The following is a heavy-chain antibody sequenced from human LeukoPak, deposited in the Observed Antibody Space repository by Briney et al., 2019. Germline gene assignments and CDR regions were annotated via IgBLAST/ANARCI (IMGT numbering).Heavy chain of an antibody. CDR3: ARPRAGAYSYAFDL. J-gene: IGHJ3*01. CDR1: GDSIGGFY. D-gene: IGHD2-15*01. CDR2: LDDSGST. V-gene: IGHV4-59*08. Sequence: SETLSLTCTVSGDSIGGFYWNWFRQPPGKGLEWLAWLDDSGSTNYNPSIRSRAAISLDKSKNQFSLRLSSMTAADTAVYYCARPRAGAYSYAFDLWGRGTMVTVSS.